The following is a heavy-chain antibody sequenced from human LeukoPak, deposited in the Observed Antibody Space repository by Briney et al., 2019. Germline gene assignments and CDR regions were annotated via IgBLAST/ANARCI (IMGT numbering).Heavy chain of an antibody. CDR1: GGSISSTGYY. Sequence: PSETLSLTCTVSGGSISSTGYYWGWIRQPPGKGLEWIGSIYYSRSTYYNPSLKSRVTISVDTSKNQFSLKLSSVTAADTAVYYCARHGQQHLSPFDCWGQGTLVTVSS. J-gene: IGHJ4*02. V-gene: IGHV4-39*01. D-gene: IGHD6-13*01. CDR3: ARHGQQHLSPFDC. CDR2: IYYSRST.